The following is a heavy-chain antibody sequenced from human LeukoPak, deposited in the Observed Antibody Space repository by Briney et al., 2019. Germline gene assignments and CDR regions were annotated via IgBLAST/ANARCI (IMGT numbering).Heavy chain of an antibody. J-gene: IGHJ4*02. CDR1: GFTVSSNY. D-gene: IGHD5-12*01. Sequence: GGSLRLSCAAPGFTVSSNYMSWVRQAPGKGLEWVSVIYSGGSTYYADSVKGRFTISRDNSKNTLYLQMNSLRAEDTAVYYCARDSRGSKDYWGQGTLVTVSS. CDR2: IYSGGST. CDR3: ARDSRGSKDY. V-gene: IGHV3-66*01.